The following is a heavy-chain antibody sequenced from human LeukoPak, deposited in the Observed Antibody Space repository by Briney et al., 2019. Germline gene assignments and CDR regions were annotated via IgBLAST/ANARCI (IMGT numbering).Heavy chain of an antibody. J-gene: IGHJ4*02. V-gene: IGHV1-2*02. CDR2: INPTSGGT. CDR1: GYTFTGYY. CDR3: ARGGGGATTDFDY. Sequence: ASVKVSCKASGYTFTGYYMHWVRQAPGQGLEWMGWINPTSGGTNYAQKFQGRVTMTRDTSISTACMELSRLRSDDTAVYYCARGGGGATTDFDYWGQGTLVTVSS. D-gene: IGHD1-26*01.